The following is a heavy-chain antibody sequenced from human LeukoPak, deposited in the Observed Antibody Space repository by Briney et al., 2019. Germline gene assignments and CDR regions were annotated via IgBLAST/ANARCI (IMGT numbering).Heavy chain of an antibody. Sequence: PGGSLILSCAASGFTFSSYSMNWVRQAPGKGLEWVSSISSSSSYIYYADSVKGRFTISRDNAKNSLYLQMNSLRAEDTAVYYCARDRSRGIAVAGTGDYFDYWGQGTLVTVSS. J-gene: IGHJ4*02. CDR2: ISSSSSYI. D-gene: IGHD6-19*01. V-gene: IGHV3-21*01. CDR1: GFTFSSYS. CDR3: ARDRSRGIAVAGTGDYFDY.